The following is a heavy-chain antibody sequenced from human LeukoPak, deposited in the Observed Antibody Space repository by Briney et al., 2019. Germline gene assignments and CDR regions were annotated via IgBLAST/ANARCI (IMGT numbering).Heavy chain of an antibody. CDR2: IKRKTDGGTA. J-gene: IGHJ4*02. Sequence: GGSLRLSCAVSGFTFSDARMSWVRQSPGKGLEWVGHIKRKTDGGTADYAAPVKGRFTISRDDSKNTLYLQINSLKTEDTSVYYCTTDGTTGTTLTPHDYWGQGTLVTVSS. CDR3: TTDGTTGTTLTPHDY. V-gene: IGHV3-15*01. CDR1: GFTFSDAR. D-gene: IGHD1-1*01.